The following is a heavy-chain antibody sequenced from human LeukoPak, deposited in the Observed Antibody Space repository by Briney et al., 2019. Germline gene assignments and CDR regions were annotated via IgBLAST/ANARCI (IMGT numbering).Heavy chain of an antibody. Sequence: ASVKVSCKASGYTFTSYGITWVRQAPGQGLEWMGWISAYNGDTKYAQKLQGRLTMTTDTSTTTGYMELRSLRSDDTAVYYCARDHSSSCQLFDYWGQGTLVTVSS. CDR2: ISAYNGDT. CDR1: GYTFTSYG. CDR3: ARDHSSSCQLFDY. D-gene: IGHD6-13*01. V-gene: IGHV1-18*04. J-gene: IGHJ4*02.